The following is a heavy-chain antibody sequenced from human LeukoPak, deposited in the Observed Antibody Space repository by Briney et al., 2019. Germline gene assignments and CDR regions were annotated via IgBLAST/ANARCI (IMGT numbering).Heavy chain of an antibody. D-gene: IGHD1-26*01. CDR3: ARVLVVGATLFDY. CDR2: ISAYNGNT. Sequence: ISAYNGNTNYALKLQGSVTMTTDTSTSTAYMELRSLRSDDTAVYYCARVLVVGATLFDYWGQGTLVTVSS. J-gene: IGHJ4*02. V-gene: IGHV1-18*01.